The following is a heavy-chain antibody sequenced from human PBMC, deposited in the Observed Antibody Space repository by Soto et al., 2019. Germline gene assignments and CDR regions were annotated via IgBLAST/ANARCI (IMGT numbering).Heavy chain of an antibody. V-gene: IGHV4-39*01. J-gene: IGHJ5*02. CDR1: GGSISSSSYY. CDR3: ARHLRTEGAAAGGNWFDP. Sequence: PSETLSLTCTVSGGSISSSSYYWGWIRQPPGKGLEWIGSIYYSGSTYYNPSLKSRVTISVDTSKNQFSLKLSSVTAADTAVYYCARHLRTEGAAAGGNWFDPWGQGTLVTVSS. D-gene: IGHD6-13*01. CDR2: IYYSGST.